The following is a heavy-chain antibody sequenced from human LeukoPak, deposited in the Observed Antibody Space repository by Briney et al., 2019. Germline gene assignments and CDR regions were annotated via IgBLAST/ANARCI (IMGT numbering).Heavy chain of an antibody. J-gene: IGHJ4*02. CDR3: ARGENTYIDY. D-gene: IGHD3-16*01. V-gene: IGHV3-74*01. CDR1: GFTFSIYW. CDR2: ISSEGSST. Sequence: GGSLRLSCAASGFTFSIYWMHWVRQAPGKGLVWVSRISSEGSSTTYADSVKGRFTISRDNAKDTLYLQMNSLRAEDTAVYYCARGENTYIDYWGQGTLVTVSS.